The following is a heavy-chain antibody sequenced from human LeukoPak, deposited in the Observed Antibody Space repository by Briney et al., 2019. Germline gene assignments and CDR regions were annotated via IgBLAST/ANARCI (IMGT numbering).Heavy chain of an antibody. CDR1: GYTLTSYG. J-gene: IGHJ6*03. CDR3: ARVRIAARPWYYYMDV. D-gene: IGHD6-6*01. Sequence: GASVKVSCKASGYTLTSYGISWVRQAPGQGLEWMGWISAYNGNTNYAQKLQGRVTMTTDTSTSTAYMELRSLRSDDTAVYYCARVRIAARPWYYYMDVWGKGTTVTVSS. V-gene: IGHV1-18*01. CDR2: ISAYNGNT.